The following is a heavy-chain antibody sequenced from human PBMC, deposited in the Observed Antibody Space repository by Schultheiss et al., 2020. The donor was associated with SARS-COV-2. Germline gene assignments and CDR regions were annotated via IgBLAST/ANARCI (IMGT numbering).Heavy chain of an antibody. Sequence: SQTLSLTCAISGDSVSSNSAAWNWIRQSPSRGLEWLGRTYYRSKWYNDYAVSVKSRITINPDTSKNQFSLKLSSVTAADTAVYYCAREISTTYYGMDVWGQGTTVTVSS. V-gene: IGHV6-1*01. D-gene: IGHD1-14*01. CDR2: TYYRSKWYN. CDR1: GDSVSSNSAA. J-gene: IGHJ6*02. CDR3: AREISTTYYGMDV.